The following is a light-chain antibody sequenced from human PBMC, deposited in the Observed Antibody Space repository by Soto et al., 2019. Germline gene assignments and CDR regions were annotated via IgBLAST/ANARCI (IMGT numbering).Light chain of an antibody. CDR3: SAYAGSNNLL. Sequence: QSALTQPPSASGSPGQSVTISCTRTSSDVGGYNYVSWYQQHPGKAPKLMIYEVSKRPSGVPDRFSGSKSGNTASLTVSGLQAEDEADYYCSAYAGSNNLLFGGGTKVTVL. J-gene: IGLJ2*01. CDR2: EVS. CDR1: SSDVGGYNY. V-gene: IGLV2-8*01.